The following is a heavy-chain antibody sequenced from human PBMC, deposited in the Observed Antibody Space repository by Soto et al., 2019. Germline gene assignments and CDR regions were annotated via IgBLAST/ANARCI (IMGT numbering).Heavy chain of an antibody. CDR1: GFSLTTRGVG. V-gene: IGHV2-5*02. D-gene: IGHD3-10*01. CDR2: IYWDDDE. CDR3: AHKPCRCSYYFEY. Sequence: QITLKESGPTLVKPTQTLPLTCTFSGFSLTTRGVGVGWIRQPPGKALEWLALIYWDDDEGYSPSLKSRLTITKDTYKHQVVLTMTNMDPVDTPTYYCAHKPCRCSYYFEYWGQGTLVTVSS. J-gene: IGHJ4*02.